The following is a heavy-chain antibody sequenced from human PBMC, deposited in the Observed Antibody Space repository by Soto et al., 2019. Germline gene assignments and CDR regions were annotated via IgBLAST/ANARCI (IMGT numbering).Heavy chain of an antibody. CDR2: IWYDGSNK. J-gene: IGHJ4*02. V-gene: IGHV3-33*01. D-gene: IGHD1-26*01. CDR3: ARDRWRSGSFFDY. Sequence: GGSLRLSCAASGFTFSSYGMHWVRQAPGKGLEWVAVIWYDGSNKYYADSAKGRFTISRDNSKNTLYLQMNSLRAEDTAVYYCARDRWRSGSFFDYWGQGTLVTVSS. CDR1: GFTFSSYG.